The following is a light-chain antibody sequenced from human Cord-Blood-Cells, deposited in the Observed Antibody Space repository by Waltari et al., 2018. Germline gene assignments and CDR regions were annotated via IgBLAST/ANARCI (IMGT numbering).Light chain of an antibody. CDR1: SSDVGGYNY. CDR3: SSYTSSSTYV. J-gene: IGLJ1*01. Sequence: QSALTQPASVSGSPGQSITISCTGTSSDVGGYNYVSWYQQHPGKAPKLMIYEVSNRPSGVSHRFSGSKSGNTASLTISWLQAEDEADYYCSSYTSSSTYVVGTGTKVTVL. CDR2: EVS. V-gene: IGLV2-14*01.